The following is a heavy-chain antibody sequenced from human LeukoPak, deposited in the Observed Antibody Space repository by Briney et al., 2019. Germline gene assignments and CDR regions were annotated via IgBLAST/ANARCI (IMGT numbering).Heavy chain of an antibody. CDR2: IYTSGST. CDR1: GGSISSGSYY. D-gene: IGHD3-10*01. CDR3: ARAGRLGVGEDC. J-gene: IGHJ4*02. V-gene: IGHV4-61*02. Sequence: SETLSLTCTVSGGSISSGSYYWSWIRQPAGKGLEWIGRIYTSGSTHYNPSLKSRVTMSVDTSKNQFSLRLSSVTTADTAVYYCARAGRLGVGEDCWGQGTLVTVSS.